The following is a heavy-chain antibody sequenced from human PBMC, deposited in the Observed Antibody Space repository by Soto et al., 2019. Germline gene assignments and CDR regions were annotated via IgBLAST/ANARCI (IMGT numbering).Heavy chain of an antibody. J-gene: IGHJ3*02. D-gene: IGHD3-22*01. CDR2: MNPNSGNT. V-gene: IGHV1-8*01. Sequence: QVQLVQSGAEVKKPGASVKVSCKASGYTFTSYDINWVRQATGQGLEWMGWMNPNSGNTGYAQKFQGRVTMTRNTSISTAYMELSSLTSEDTAVYYCARGSDSSDYQRDAFDIWGQGTMVTVSS. CDR3: ARGSDSSDYQRDAFDI. CDR1: GYTFTSYD.